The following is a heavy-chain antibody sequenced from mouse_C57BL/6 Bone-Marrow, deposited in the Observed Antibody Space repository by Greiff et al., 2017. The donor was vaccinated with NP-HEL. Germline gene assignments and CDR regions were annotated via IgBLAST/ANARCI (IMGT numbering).Heavy chain of an antibody. Sequence: VQLQQSGAELVKPGASVKLSCTASGFNITDYYMHWVKQRTEQGLEWIGRIDPEDGETKSAPKFQGKAPITADTSSNTASLQLSSLTSEDTAVYYCARLGGSGYPLYCDYWGQGTTLTVSS. CDR1: GFNITDYY. J-gene: IGHJ2*01. CDR2: IDPEDGET. CDR3: ARLGGSGYPLYCDY. V-gene: IGHV14-2*01. D-gene: IGHD3-2*02.